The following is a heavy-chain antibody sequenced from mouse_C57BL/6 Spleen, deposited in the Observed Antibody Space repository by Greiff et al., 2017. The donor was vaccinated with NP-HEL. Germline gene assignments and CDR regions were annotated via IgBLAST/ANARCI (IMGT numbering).Heavy chain of an antibody. CDR2: IDPANGNT. J-gene: IGHJ4*01. Sequence: VQLQQSVAELVRPGASVKLSCTASGFNIKNTYMHWVKQRPEQGLEWIGRIDPANGNTKYAPKFQGKATITSDTSSKTAYLQLSSLTSEDTAIYYCSRDYGSSYWSYYAMGYWGQGTSVTVSS. D-gene: IGHD1-1*01. V-gene: IGHV14-3*01. CDR3: SRDYGSSYWSYYAMGY. CDR1: GFNIKNTY.